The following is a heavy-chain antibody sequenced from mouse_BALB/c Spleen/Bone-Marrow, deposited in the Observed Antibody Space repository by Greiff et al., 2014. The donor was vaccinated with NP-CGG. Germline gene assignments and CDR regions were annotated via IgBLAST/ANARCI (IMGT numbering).Heavy chain of an antibody. Sequence: VKLVESGPELVKPGASVKISCTGSGYAFSSSWMNWVMQRPGQGLEWIGRIYPGDGDTNSNGRFKGKATLTADRSSNTAYMQLSSLTSVDSAVYFCARSAYYGSSYGAMDYWGQGTSVTVSS. CDR2: IYPGDGDT. V-gene: IGHV1-82*01. J-gene: IGHJ4*01. CDR1: GYAFSSSW. CDR3: ARSAYYGSSYGAMDY. D-gene: IGHD1-1*01.